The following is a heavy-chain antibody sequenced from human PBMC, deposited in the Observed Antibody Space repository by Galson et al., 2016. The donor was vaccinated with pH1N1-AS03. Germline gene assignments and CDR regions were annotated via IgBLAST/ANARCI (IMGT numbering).Heavy chain of an antibody. Sequence: SLRLSCAASGFSFSSYAMSWVRQAPGKGLQWVSFITSGGNTYYADSVKGRFTISRDNSKQTLYLQMNSLRAEDAAVYLCAKDKGSSRHDDYWGQGTRVTVSS. CDR1: GFSFSSYA. D-gene: IGHD6-13*01. CDR2: ITSGGNT. V-gene: IGHV3-23*01. CDR3: AKDKGSSRHDDY. J-gene: IGHJ4*02.